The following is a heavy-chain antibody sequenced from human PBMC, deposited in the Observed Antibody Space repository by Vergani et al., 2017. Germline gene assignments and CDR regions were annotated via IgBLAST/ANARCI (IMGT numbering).Heavy chain of an antibody. CDR1: GFIFNTNA. CDR2: LSGSGGST. J-gene: IGHJ4*02. Sequence: EVQLVESGGDLVQPGRSLRLSCAASGFIFNTNALSWVRQVPGKGLEWVSSLSGSGGSTYYADSVKGRFTIFRDNSKNTLHLQMNSLRADDTAVYYCTKGSRGYTGYFFDYWGQGTLATVSS. V-gene: IGHV3-23*04. CDR3: TKGSRGYTGYFFDY. D-gene: IGHD5-12*01.